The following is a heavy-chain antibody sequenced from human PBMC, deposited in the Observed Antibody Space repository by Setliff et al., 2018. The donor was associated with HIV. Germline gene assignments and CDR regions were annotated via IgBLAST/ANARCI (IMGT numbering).Heavy chain of an antibody. J-gene: IGHJ5*02. Sequence: ASVKVSCKASGYSFTNHHMHWVRQAPGQGLEWMGVINPTGGSTRNTQKFQGRVTITADASTSTAYMELSSLSSEDTAVYYCARDQPTVYYTSWYDSGEYNWFDPWGQGTLVTVSS. CDR2: INPTGGST. D-gene: IGHD6-13*01. V-gene: IGHV1-46*01. CDR1: GYSFTNHH. CDR3: ARDQPTVYYTSWYDSGEYNWFDP.